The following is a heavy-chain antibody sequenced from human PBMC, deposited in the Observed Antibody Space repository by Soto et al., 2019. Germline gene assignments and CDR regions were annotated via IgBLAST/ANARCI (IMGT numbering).Heavy chain of an antibody. CDR1: GFSLSTSGMC. Sequence: SGPTLVNPTQTLTLTCTFSGFSLSTSGMCVSWIRQPPGKALEWLALIDWDDDKYYSTSLKTRLTISKDTSKNQVVLTMTNMDAVDTATYYCARSIRGPRRFNGMDVWGQGTTVTVSS. CDR3: ARSIRGPRRFNGMDV. J-gene: IGHJ6*02. CDR2: IDWDDDK. V-gene: IGHV2-70*01. D-gene: IGHD1-20*01.